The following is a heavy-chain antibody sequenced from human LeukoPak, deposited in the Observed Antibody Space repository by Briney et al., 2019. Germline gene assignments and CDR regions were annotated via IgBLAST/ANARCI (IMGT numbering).Heavy chain of an antibody. D-gene: IGHD6-13*01. CDR3: AKTRPLDSSSWSHGDY. Sequence: GGSLRLSCAASGFTFSSYAKSWVSQAPGKGLEWVSAISGSGDSTYYGDSVKGRFTISRDNSKNTLYLQMNSLRAEDTAVYYCAKTRPLDSSSWSHGDYWGQGTLVTVSS. CDR1: GFTFSSYA. CDR2: ISGSGDST. V-gene: IGHV3-23*01. J-gene: IGHJ4*02.